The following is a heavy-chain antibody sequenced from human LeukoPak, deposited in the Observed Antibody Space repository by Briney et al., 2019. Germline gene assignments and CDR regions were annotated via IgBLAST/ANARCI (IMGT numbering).Heavy chain of an antibody. D-gene: IGHD6-19*01. J-gene: IGHJ4*02. Sequence: ASVTVSCTASGYTFTVYYMHWVRQAPGQGHEWMGWINPNSGGTNYAQDFHGRVTMTRDTSISTAYMELSRLRSDDTAVYDCARVPREERWLAYFDYWGQGTLVTVSS. CDR3: ARVPREERWLAYFDY. V-gene: IGHV1-2*02. CDR2: INPNSGGT. CDR1: GYTFTVYY.